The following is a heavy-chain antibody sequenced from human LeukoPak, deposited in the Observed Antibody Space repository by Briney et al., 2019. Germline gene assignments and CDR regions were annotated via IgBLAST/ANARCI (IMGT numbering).Heavy chain of an antibody. CDR3: ARPFLYSGYGFDY. V-gene: IGHV3-11*01. Sequence: GGSLRLSCAASGFTFSDYYMSWIRQAPGKGLEWVSYISSSGSTIYYADSVKGRFIISRDNAKNSLYLQMNSLGAEDTAVYYCARPFLYSGYGFDYWGQGTLVTVSS. CDR2: ISSSGSTI. D-gene: IGHD5-12*01. J-gene: IGHJ4*02. CDR1: GFTFSDYY.